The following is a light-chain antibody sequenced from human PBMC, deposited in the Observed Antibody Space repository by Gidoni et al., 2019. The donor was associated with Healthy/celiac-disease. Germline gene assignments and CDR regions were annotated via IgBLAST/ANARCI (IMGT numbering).Light chain of an antibody. CDR2: GKN. CDR1: SLRSYY. Sequence: SSELTQDPAVSVALGQTVRITCQGDSLRSYYASWYQQKPGQPPVLVIYGKNNRPSGIPDRFSGSSSGNTASLTSTGAQAEDEADYYCNSRDSSGNHWVFGGGTKLTVL. J-gene: IGLJ3*02. V-gene: IGLV3-19*01. CDR3: NSRDSSGNHWV.